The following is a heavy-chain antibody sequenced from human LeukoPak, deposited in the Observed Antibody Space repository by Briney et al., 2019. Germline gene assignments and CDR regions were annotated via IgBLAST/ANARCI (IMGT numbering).Heavy chain of an antibody. CDR1: GGSISSGDYY. Sequence: SQTLSLTCTVSGGSISSGDYYWRWIRQPPGKGLEWIGYIYYSGSTYYNPSLKSRVTISVDTSKNQFSLKLSSVTAADTAVYYCAREVKGGWPHNWFDPWGQGTLVTVSS. D-gene: IGHD2-15*01. J-gene: IGHJ5*02. CDR3: AREVKGGWPHNWFDP. V-gene: IGHV4-30-4*01. CDR2: IYYSGST.